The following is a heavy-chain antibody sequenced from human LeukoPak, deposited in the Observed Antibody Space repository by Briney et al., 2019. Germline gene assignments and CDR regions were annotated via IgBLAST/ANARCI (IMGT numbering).Heavy chain of an antibody. CDR1: GYTFTSYG. V-gene: IGHV1-2*02. Sequence: ASVKVSCKASGYTFTSYGISWVRQAPGQGLEWMGWINPNSGGTNYAQKFQGRVTMTRDTSISTAYMELSRLRSDDTAVYYCAREWWGYSYGYRVLYGMDVWGQGTTVTVSS. CDR3: AREWWGYSYGYRVLYGMDV. CDR2: INPNSGGT. D-gene: IGHD5-18*01. J-gene: IGHJ6*02.